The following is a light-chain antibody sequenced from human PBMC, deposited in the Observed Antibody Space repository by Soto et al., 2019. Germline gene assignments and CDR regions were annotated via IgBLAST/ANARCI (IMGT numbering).Light chain of an antibody. V-gene: IGKV1-27*01. CDR1: QGIGNY. Sequence: DIQMTQFPSSLSASVGDRVTITCRASQGIGNYFAWYQQRPGKVPKLLIYAASTLQSGLSPRFSVTGSGTDFTLTISSLQPEDVATYYCQNYYNAAFTFGPGTKVDIK. J-gene: IGKJ3*01. CDR3: QNYYNAAFT. CDR2: AAS.